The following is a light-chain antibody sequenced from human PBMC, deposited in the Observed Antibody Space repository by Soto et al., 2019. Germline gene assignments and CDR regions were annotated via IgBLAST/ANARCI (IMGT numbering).Light chain of an antibody. CDR2: EDT. CDR1: SSDVGSHPL. Sequence: QSVLTQPASVSGSPGQSITISCAGTSSDVGSHPLVSWYQQHPGKAPKLMISEDTKRPSGVSNRFSGSKSGNMASLTISGLQAEDEADYYCCAFTSAGTWVFGGVTKLTVL. CDR3: CAFTSAGTWV. V-gene: IGLV2-23*01. J-gene: IGLJ3*02.